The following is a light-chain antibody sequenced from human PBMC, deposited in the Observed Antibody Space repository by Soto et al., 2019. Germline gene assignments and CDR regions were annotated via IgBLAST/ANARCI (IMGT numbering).Light chain of an antibody. CDR3: QQYNSYPWT. J-gene: IGKJ1*01. V-gene: IGKV1-5*03. CDR2: KAS. CDR1: QSISSW. Sequence: DIQMTQSPSTLSASVGDRVTITCRASQSISSWLAWYQQKPGKAPKLLLYKASSLESGGPSRFSGSGSGTEFTLTISSLQPDDFATYYCQQYNSYPWTFGQGTKVEIK.